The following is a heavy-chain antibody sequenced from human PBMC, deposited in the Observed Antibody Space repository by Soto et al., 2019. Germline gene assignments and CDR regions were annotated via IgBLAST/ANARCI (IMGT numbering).Heavy chain of an antibody. J-gene: IGHJ5*02. CDR1: GGSISSYY. CDR2: IYYSGST. D-gene: IGHD1-7*01. V-gene: IGHV4-59*01. Sequence: SETLSLTCTVSGGSISSYYWSWIRQPPGKGLEWIGYIYYSGSTNYNPSLKSRVTISVDTSKNQFSLKLSSVTAADTAVYYCARVNWNYAGWFDPWGQGTLVTVSS. CDR3: ARVNWNYAGWFDP.